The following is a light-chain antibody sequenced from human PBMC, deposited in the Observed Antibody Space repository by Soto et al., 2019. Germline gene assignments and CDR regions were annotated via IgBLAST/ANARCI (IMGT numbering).Light chain of an antibody. CDR2: RAS. CDR3: QHYNSYSEA. V-gene: IGKV1-5*03. CDR1: QTISSW. Sequence: DIQISHSPSTLSGSVGFRVTIACRDSQTISSWLAWYQQKPGKAPKLLIYRASTLKSGVPSRFSGSGSGTEFTLTISSLQPDDFAPYYCQHYNSYSEAFGQGTKV. J-gene: IGKJ1*01.